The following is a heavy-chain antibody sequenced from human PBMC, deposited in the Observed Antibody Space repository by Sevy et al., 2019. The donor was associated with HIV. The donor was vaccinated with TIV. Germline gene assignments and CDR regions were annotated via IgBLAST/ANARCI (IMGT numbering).Heavy chain of an antibody. V-gene: IGHV1-69*13. CDR2: IIRILGTV. CDR1: GGTFSSYG. D-gene: IGHD6-19*01. J-gene: IGHJ4*02. CDR3: ARGGGNGWYYFDY. Sequence: ASVKVSCKASGGTFSSYGISWVRQAPGQGLEWMGGIIRILGTVNYAQKFQGRVTITADESTKTAYMELSSLRSEDTAVYYCARGGGNGWYYFDYWGQETLVTVSS.